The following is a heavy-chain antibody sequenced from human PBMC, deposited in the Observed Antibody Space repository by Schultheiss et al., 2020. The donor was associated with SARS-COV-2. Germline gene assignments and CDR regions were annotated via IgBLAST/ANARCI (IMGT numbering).Heavy chain of an antibody. V-gene: IGHV3-30*19. CDR1: GFTFSSYG. D-gene: IGHD6-6*01. CDR2: ISYDGSNK. J-gene: IGHJ6*02. CDR3: ARGVRGAARNYYYYGMDV. Sequence: GESLKISCAASGFTFSSYGMHWVRQAPGKGLEWVAVISYDGSNKYYADSVKGRFTISRDNSKNTLYLQMNSLRAEDTAVYYCARGVRGAARNYYYYGMDVWGQGTTVTVSS.